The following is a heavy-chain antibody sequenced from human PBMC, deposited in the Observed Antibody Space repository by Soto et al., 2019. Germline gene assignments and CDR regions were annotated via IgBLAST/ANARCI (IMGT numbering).Heavy chain of an antibody. CDR2: INPNCGGT. CDR3: AMTPCGGGCPLDV. D-gene: IGHD2-21*02. V-gene: IGHV1-2*04. CDR1: GYTFTGYY. Sequence: QVQLVQSGAEVKKPGASVKVSCKASGYTFTGYYMHWVRQAPGQGLEWMGWINPNCGGTNYAQKFQGWVTMTRDTSISNASMELSRLRSDDTAVDYCAMTPCGGGCPLDVWGQGTTVTVSS. J-gene: IGHJ6*01.